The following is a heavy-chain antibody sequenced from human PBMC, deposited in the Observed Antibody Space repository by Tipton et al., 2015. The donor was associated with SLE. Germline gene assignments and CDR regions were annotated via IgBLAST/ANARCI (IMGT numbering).Heavy chain of an antibody. CDR2: ISSSGSTI. CDR3: ARDAHGGKGSAFDI. Sequence: SLRLSCAASGFTFSSYEMNWVRQAPGKGLEWVSYISSSGSTIYYADSVKGRFTISRGNAKNSLYLQMNSLRAEDTAVYYCARDAHGGKGSAFDIWGQGTMVTV. V-gene: IGHV3-48*03. J-gene: IGHJ3*02. CDR1: GFTFSSYE. D-gene: IGHD4-23*01.